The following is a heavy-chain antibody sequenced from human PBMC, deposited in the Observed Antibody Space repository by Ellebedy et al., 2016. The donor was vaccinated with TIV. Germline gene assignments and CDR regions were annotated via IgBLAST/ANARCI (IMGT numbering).Heavy chain of an antibody. CDR2: INQSGRT. J-gene: IGHJ4*02. CDR1: GGSFSGYY. Sequence: SETLSLTCAVYGGSFSGYYWSWIRQPPGKGLEWIGEINQSGRTNYNPSLDKGRVTISVDTSKNQFSLRLSSVTVADTAAYYCAEGRSGWYYFDYWGQGTPVTVSS. V-gene: IGHV4-34*01. D-gene: IGHD6-19*01. CDR3: AEGRSGWYYFDY.